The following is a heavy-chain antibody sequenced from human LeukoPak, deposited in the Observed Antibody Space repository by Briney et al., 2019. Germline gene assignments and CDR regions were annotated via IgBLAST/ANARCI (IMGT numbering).Heavy chain of an antibody. J-gene: IGHJ4*02. CDR2: ISSDWNTI. Sequence: TGGSLRLSCAASGFTLSTYDMNWVRQAPGKGLEWVSYISSDWNTIYYADSVKGRFTLSRDNGKNSLYLQMDSLRVEDTAIYYCVGRFDCWGQGTLVTVSS. CDR3: VGRFDC. CDR1: GFTLSTYD. V-gene: IGHV3-48*03.